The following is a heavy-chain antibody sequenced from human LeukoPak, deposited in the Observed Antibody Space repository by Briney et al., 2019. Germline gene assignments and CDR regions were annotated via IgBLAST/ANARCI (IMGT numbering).Heavy chain of an antibody. CDR1: GFTVGSNY. D-gene: IGHD3-3*01. V-gene: IGHV3-53*05. CDR2: VYSGGST. J-gene: IGHJ4*02. Sequence: GGSLRLSCAASGFTVGSNYMNWVRQAPGKGLEWVSVVYSGGSTYYADSVKGRFTISRDYSKNTLFLQMSSLRAEDTAVFYCAKRVGDFWSGYYDYWGRGTLVTVSS. CDR3: AKRVGDFWSGYYDY.